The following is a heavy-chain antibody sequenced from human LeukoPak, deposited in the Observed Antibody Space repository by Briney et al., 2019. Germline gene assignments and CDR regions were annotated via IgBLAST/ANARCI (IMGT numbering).Heavy chain of an antibody. CDR3: ASSDYYDSSGYYADAFDI. Sequence: GGSLRLSCAASGFTFSSYAMSWVRQAPGKGLEWVSAISGSGGSTSYAASVKGRFTISRDNSKNTLYLQMNSLRAEDTAVYCCASSDYYDSSGYYADAFDIWGQGTMVTVSS. J-gene: IGHJ3*02. CDR2: ISGSGGST. V-gene: IGHV3-23*01. D-gene: IGHD3-22*01. CDR1: GFTFSSYA.